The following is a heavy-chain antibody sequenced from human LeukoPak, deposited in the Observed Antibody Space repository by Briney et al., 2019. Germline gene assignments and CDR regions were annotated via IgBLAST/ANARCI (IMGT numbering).Heavy chain of an antibody. CDR1: GFTFSSYA. CDR3: AKATDYRNYYYYMDV. CDR2: TSGSGDRT. D-gene: IGHD4-11*01. J-gene: IGHJ6*03. Sequence: TGGSLRLSCVASGFTFSSYAMTWVRQAPGKGLEWVSGTSGSGDRTYYADSVEGRFTISRDNSKNTLYLQMSSLRAEDTAVYYCAKATDYRNYYYYMDVWGKGTTVTVSS. V-gene: IGHV3-23*01.